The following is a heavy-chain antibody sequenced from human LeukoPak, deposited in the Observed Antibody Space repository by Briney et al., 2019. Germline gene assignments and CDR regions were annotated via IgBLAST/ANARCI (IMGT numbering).Heavy chain of an antibody. CDR1: GYTFTGYY. V-gene: IGHV1-2*02. J-gene: IGHJ4*02. Sequence: GASVKVSCKASGYTFTGYYMHWVRQAPGQGLEWMGWINPNSGGTNYAQKFQGRVTMTRDTSISTAYMELSRLRSDDTAVYYCASSDYYDSSGPDYWSQGTLVTVSS. CDR2: INPNSGGT. D-gene: IGHD3-22*01. CDR3: ASSDYYDSSGPDY.